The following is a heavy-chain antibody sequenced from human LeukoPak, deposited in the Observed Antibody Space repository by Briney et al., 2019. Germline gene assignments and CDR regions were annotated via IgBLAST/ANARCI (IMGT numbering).Heavy chain of an antibody. CDR1: GYSFTSYW. J-gene: IGHJ4*02. Sequence: GEALKISCKGSGYSFTSYWIGCVRQMPGKGLEWMGIIYPGDSDTRYSPSFQGQVNISADKTISTAYLQWSSLKASDTAMYYCARDLGGVGSYYFDYWGQGTLVTVSS. CDR3: ARDLGGVGSYYFDY. V-gene: IGHV5-51*01. D-gene: IGHD3-16*01. CDR2: IYPGDSDT.